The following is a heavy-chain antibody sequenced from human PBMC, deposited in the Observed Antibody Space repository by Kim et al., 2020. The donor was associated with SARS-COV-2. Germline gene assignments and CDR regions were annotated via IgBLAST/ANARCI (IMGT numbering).Heavy chain of an antibody. CDR3: LPNNMVHSPSFGY. D-gene: IGHD3-10*01. V-gene: IGHV3-74*03. CDR2: IKYDGSSI. Sequence: GGSLRLSCAASGFAFSSDWMHWVRRVPGKGLVWVSYIKYDGSSIKYADSVKGRFTMSRDNAKNMVYLQMNSLRAEDTAVYYCLPNNMVHSPSFGYWGQG. CDR1: GFAFSSDW. J-gene: IGHJ4*02.